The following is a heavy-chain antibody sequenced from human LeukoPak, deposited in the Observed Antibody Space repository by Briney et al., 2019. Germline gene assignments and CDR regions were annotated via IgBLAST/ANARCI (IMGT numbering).Heavy chain of an antibody. Sequence: GGSLRLSCAASGFTFSTYSMNWVRQAPGKGLEWVSSISISGSYMYYADSVKGRFTISRDNAKNSLYLQMNSLRAEDTAVYYCARDAPRPMIVVAPGAFDIWGQGTMVTVSS. CDR3: ARDAPRPMIVVAPGAFDI. CDR1: GFTFSTYS. V-gene: IGHV3-21*01. D-gene: IGHD3-22*01. J-gene: IGHJ3*02. CDR2: ISISGSYM.